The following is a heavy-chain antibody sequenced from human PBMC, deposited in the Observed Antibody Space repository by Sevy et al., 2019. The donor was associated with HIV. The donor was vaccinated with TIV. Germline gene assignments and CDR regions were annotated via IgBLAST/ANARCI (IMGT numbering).Heavy chain of an antibody. CDR2: ISTRRNTI. Sequence: GGSLRLSCAASRFSFGSYSVNWVRQAPGQGLEWVSYISTRRNTIYYAVSVKGRLTISRDNAKNSLYLQMNSRSAEDTAVYYCATCYYGSGTPRYHYYGMDVWGQGTTVTVSS. V-gene: IGHV3-48*01. CDR3: ATCYYGSGTPRYHYYGMDV. J-gene: IGHJ6*02. D-gene: IGHD3-10*01. CDR1: RFSFGSYS.